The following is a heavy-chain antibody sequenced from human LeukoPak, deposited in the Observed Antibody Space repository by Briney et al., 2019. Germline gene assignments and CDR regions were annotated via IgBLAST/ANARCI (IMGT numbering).Heavy chain of an antibody. CDR3: ARERLGLTEYFDY. CDR2: IGGNGGNI. J-gene: IGHJ4*02. V-gene: IGHV3-23*01. CDR1: GFSFSSHA. D-gene: IGHD7-27*01. Sequence: PGGSLRLSCAASGFSFSSHAMSWVRQAPEKGLEWVSFIGGNGGNIHYADCVKGRFTISRDTSKNTLYLQLSSLRAEDTAIYYCARERLGLTEYFDYWGRGTLVTVSS.